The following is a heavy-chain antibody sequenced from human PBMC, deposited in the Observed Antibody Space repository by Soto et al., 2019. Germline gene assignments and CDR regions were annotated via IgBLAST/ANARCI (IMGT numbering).Heavy chain of an antibody. D-gene: IGHD6-6*01. J-gene: IGHJ5*02. V-gene: IGHV1-69*06. CDR1: GGTFSSYA. CDR2: IIPIFGTA. CDR3: ASRDSSSSEWFDP. Sequence: SVKVSCKASGGTFSSYAISWVRQAPGQGLEWMGGIIPIFGTANYAQKFQGRVTITADKSTSTAYMELSSLRSEDTAVYYCASRDSSSSEWFDPWGQGTLVTVSS.